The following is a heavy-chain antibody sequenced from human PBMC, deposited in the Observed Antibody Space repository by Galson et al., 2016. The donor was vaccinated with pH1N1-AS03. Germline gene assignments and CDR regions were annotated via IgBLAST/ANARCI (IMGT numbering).Heavy chain of an antibody. Sequence: LRLSCAASGFPFDDYAMHWVRQAPGKGLEWVSGISWNGGSKAYSDSVKGRFTISRDNAKNSLYLQMDILRPEDTALYYCVKDFDKYTFGYGTFFDYWGQGTLVTVSS. J-gene: IGHJ4*02. CDR1: GFPFDDYA. V-gene: IGHV3-9*01. CDR2: ISWNGGSK. D-gene: IGHD5-18*01. CDR3: VKDFDKYTFGYGTFFDY.